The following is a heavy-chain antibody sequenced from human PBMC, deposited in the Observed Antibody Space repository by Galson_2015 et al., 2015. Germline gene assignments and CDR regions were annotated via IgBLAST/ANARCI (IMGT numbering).Heavy chain of an antibody. CDR1: GFTFSSYA. Sequence: SLRLSCAASGFTFSSYAMHWVRQAPGKGLEWVAGISCDGSNTYYADSVKGRFTISRDNSKNTLYLQMNSLRAEDTAVYYCARVSLNSIRHTGRYIDYWGQGTLVTVSS. CDR3: ARVSLNSIRHTGRYIDY. D-gene: IGHD3-10*01. V-gene: IGHV3-30-3*01. J-gene: IGHJ4*02. CDR2: ISCDGSNT.